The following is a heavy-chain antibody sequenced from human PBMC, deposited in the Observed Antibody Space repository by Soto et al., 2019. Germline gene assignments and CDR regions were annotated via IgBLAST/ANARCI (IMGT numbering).Heavy chain of an antibody. CDR2: ISDDGSHK. J-gene: IGHJ6*02. CDR1: GFTLSSYY. V-gene: IGHV3-30*04. CDR3: ARVDPLSPAAVHPYYEYYTGMDV. Sequence: QGQLEESGGGVVQPGGSLRLSCEASGFTLSSYYMHWIRQAPGKGLEWVAVISDDGSHKYYADSVKGRFTISRDDYKNTLYLKINSLRPEDTAVFFCARVDPLSPAAVHPYYEYYTGMDVWGQGTTVTVSS. D-gene: IGHD3-16*01.